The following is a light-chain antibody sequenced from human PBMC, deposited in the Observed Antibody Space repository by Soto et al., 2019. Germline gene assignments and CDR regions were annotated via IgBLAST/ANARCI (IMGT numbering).Light chain of an antibody. V-gene: IGKV2-24*01. CDR3: MQATQSSWT. CDR1: QSLVHNDENTS. J-gene: IGKJ1*01. Sequence: DIVMPQPPLSSPVTLGQAASISCRFSQSLVHNDENTSLSWFQQSPGQPPRLLIYKVSDRFSGVPDRFSGSGAGTDFTLTISRVEAEDVGVYYCMQATQSSWTFGQGTKVEI. CDR2: KVS.